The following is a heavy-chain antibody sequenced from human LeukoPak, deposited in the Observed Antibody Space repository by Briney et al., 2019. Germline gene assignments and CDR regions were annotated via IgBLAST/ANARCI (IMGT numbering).Heavy chain of an antibody. V-gene: IGHV1-8*02. D-gene: IGHD4-17*01. J-gene: IGHJ2*01. CDR1: GYTFTSYG. CDR2: MNPNSGNT. Sequence: ASVKVSCKASGYTFTSYGINWVRQATGQGLEWMGWMNPNSGNTGYAQKFQGRVTMTRNTSISTAYMELSSLRSEDTAVYYCARGLGDYGYWYFDLWGRGTLVTVSS. CDR3: ARGLGDYGYWYFDL.